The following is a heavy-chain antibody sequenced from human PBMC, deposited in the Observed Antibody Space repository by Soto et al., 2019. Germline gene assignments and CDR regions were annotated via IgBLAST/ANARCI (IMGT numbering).Heavy chain of an antibody. J-gene: IGHJ4*02. V-gene: IGHV3-30-3*01. CDR1: GFTFSSYA. D-gene: IGHD2-8*01. CDR2: ISYDGNNK. Sequence: QVQLVESGGGVVQPGRSLRLSCAASGFTFSSYAMHWVRQAPGKGLEWVAVISYDGNNKYYADSVKGRFTISRDNSKNTLDLQMNSLRAEDTAVYYCARDDGYCTNGVCFHFDYWGQGTLVTVSS. CDR3: ARDDGYCTNGVCFHFDY.